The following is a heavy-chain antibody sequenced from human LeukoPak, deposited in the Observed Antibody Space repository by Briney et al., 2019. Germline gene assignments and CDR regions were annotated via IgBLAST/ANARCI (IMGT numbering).Heavy chain of an antibody. Sequence: PGGSLRLSCAASAFTVSNNYMTWLRQAPGRGLEWVSTIYSSGDTYSADSVKGRFSVSRDNFNNMLFLQMNNLTVEDTAVYYCARGSGGNYFDYWGQGTLVTVSS. J-gene: IGHJ4*02. V-gene: IGHV3-53*01. D-gene: IGHD1-26*01. CDR3: ARGSGGNYFDY. CDR2: IYSSGDT. CDR1: AFTVSNNY.